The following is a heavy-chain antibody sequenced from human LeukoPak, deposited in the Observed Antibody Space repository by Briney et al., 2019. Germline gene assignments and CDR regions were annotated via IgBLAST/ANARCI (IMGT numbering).Heavy chain of an antibody. CDR2: VSNSGYNT. D-gene: IGHD1-26*01. J-gene: IGHJ4*02. CDR3: ARHDGSSFIYYIDH. V-gene: IGHV3-23*01. Sequence: GGSLRLSCAASGFSVTSCAMSWVRQAPGKGLEWVSTVSNSGYNTWYADSVKGRFTISGDISRNTLHLQMSSLRAEDTALYYCARHDGSSFIYYIDHWGQGALVTVSS. CDR1: GFSVTSCA.